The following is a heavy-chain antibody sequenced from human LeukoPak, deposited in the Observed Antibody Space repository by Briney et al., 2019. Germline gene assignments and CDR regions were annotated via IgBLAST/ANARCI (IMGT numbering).Heavy chain of an antibody. Sequence: SETLSLTCTVSGGSISSYYWSWIRQPAGKGLEWIGRIYTSGSTNYNPSLKSRVTMSVDTSKNQFSLKLSSVTAADTAVYYCAREYNYGSGIYFGAGRAWFAPWGQGPLVTVSS. V-gene: IGHV4-4*07. CDR3: AREYNYGSGIYFGAGRAWFAP. D-gene: IGHD3-10*01. J-gene: IGHJ5*02. CDR1: GGSISSYY. CDR2: IYTSGST.